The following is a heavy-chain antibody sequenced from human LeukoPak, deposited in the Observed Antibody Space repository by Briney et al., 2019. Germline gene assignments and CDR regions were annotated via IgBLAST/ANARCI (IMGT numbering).Heavy chain of an antibody. CDR2: IYSDGST. CDR1: GFTVSTNY. D-gene: IGHD2-2*01. Sequence: GGSLRLSCAASGFTVSTNYMSWVRQAPGKGLQWVSVIYSDGSTYYADSVKGRFTISRDNSKNTLYLQMNSLRAEDTAVYYCAKSVHWYQLNAFDPWGQGTLVTVSS. V-gene: IGHV3-53*01. J-gene: IGHJ5*02. CDR3: AKSVHWYQLNAFDP.